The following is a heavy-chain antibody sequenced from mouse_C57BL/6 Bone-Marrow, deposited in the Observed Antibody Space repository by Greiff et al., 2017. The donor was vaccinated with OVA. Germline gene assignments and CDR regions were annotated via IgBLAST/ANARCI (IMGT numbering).Heavy chain of an antibody. J-gene: IGHJ1*03. CDR1: GYTFTDYY. D-gene: IGHD1-1*01. Sequence: VQLQQSGPELVKPGASVKISCKASGYTFTDYYMNWVKQSHGKSLEWIGDINPNNGGTSYTQKFKGKATLTVDKSSSTAYMELRSLTSEDSAVYNCARPVDDYSSSYGYFDVWGTGTTVTVSS. V-gene: IGHV1-26*01. CDR3: ARPVDDYSSSYGYFDV. CDR2: INPNNGGT.